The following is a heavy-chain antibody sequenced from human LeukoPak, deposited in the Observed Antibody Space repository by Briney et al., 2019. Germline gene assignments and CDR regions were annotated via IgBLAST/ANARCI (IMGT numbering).Heavy chain of an antibody. CDR2: IYYSGST. Sequence: SQTLSLTCTVSGGSISSGGYYWSWIRQHPGKGLEYIGYIYYSGSTYYNPSLKSRVAMSVDTSKSQFSLKLSSVTAADTAVYYCARDRSSGWFDYWGQGTLVTVSS. D-gene: IGHD6-19*01. J-gene: IGHJ4*02. CDR3: ARDRSSGWFDY. V-gene: IGHV4-31*03. CDR1: GGSISSGGYY.